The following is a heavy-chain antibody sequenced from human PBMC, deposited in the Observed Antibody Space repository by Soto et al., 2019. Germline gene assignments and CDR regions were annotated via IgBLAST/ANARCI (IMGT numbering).Heavy chain of an antibody. Sequence: GASVKVSCKASGYTFTSYDINWVRQATGQGLEWMGWMNPNSGNTGYAQKFQGRVTMTRNTSISTAYMELSSLRSEDTAVYYCARGRPILRYFDWHYYYCYRMDVWGQGTTVTVSS. CDR1: GYTFTSYD. CDR2: MNPNSGNT. CDR3: ARGRPILRYFDWHYYYCYRMDV. V-gene: IGHV1-8*01. D-gene: IGHD3-9*01. J-gene: IGHJ6*02.